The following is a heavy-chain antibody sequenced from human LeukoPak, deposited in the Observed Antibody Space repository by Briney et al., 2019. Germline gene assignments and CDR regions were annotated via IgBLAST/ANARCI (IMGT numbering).Heavy chain of an antibody. Sequence: GGPLRLSCAASGFTFSSYEMNWVRQAPGKWVSYISSSDSFIYYADSVKGRFTISGDNAKNSLYLQMNGLRADDTAVYYCARDRYGYSGDAFDIWGQGTMVTVSS. J-gene: IGHJ3*02. CDR3: ARDRYGYSGDAFDI. D-gene: IGHD4-17*01. CDR1: GFTFSSYE. V-gene: IGHV3-48*03. CDR2: ISSSDSFI.